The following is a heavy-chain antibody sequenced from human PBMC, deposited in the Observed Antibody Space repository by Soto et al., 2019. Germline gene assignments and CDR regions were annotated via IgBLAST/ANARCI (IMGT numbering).Heavy chain of an antibody. J-gene: IGHJ4*02. V-gene: IGHV1-18*01. CDR2: ISAYDGNT. CDR1: GYIFTNYG. D-gene: IGHD3-10*01. Sequence: QVQLVQSGAEVKKPGASVKVSCKASGYIFTNYGFTWVRQAPGQGLEWIGWISAYDGNTEYAQRLQDRVTMTTDTSTSTAYMELRSLTSDDTAVYYCARDSGGDFGDFWGQGTLVTVSS. CDR3: ARDSGGDFGDF.